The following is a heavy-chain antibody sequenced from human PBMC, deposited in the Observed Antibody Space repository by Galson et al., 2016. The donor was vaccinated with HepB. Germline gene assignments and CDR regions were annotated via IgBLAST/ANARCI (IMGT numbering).Heavy chain of an antibody. CDR2: ISGSGGGA. CDR1: GFTFRSYG. V-gene: IGHV3-23*01. CDR3: AKEGRLGDGLDV. D-gene: IGHD3-10*01. J-gene: IGHJ6*02. Sequence: SLRLSCAASGFTFRSYGMNWVRQAPGKGLEWVSAISGSGGGAYYGDSVKGRFTISRDNSKNTLHLQINSLRAEDTAVYYCAKEGRLGDGLDVWGQGTTVTVSS.